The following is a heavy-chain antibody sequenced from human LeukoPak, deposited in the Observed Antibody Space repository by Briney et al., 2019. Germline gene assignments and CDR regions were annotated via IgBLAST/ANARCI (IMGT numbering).Heavy chain of an antibody. J-gene: IGHJ1*01. Sequence: SVKVSCKASGSTFTGYYLHWVRPAPGQGLEWVGWLHPNSGGTNYAQKFQGRVTMTRDTSISTAYMELSSLRSDDTAVYYCARLAAVPGWGQGTLVTVSS. CDR1: GSTFTGYY. D-gene: IGHD6-19*01. CDR3: ARLAAVPG. CDR2: LHPNSGGT. V-gene: IGHV1-2*02.